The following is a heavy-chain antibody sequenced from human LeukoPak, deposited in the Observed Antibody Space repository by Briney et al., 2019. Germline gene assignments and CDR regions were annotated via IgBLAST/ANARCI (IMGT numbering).Heavy chain of an antibody. CDR3: ASGGTAGKYPNYYGSPP. J-gene: IGHJ5*02. V-gene: IGHV3-30*02. CDR2: IRYDTGDK. Sequence: GGSLRLSCAASGFSFSNYGMHWVRQAPGKGLEWVSFIRYDTGDKYYADSVKGRFTISRDNSKNTLYLQMNSLRAEDTAVYYCASGGTAGKYPNYYGSPPWGQGTLVTVSS. CDR1: GFSFSNYG. D-gene: IGHD3-10*01.